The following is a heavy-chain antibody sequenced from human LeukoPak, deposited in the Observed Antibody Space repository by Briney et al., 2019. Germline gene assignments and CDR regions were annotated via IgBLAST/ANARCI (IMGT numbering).Heavy chain of an antibody. CDR1: GFTFSSYA. CDR3: AKSLGVGGYTRYKGFDQ. J-gene: IGHJ4*02. V-gene: IGHV3-23*01. Sequence: QPGGSLRLSCAASGFTFSSYAMSWVRQAPGKGLEWVSAISGSGGSTYYADSVKGRFTISRDNSKNTLHLQMNSLRAEDTAVYYCAKSLGVGGYTRYKGFDQWGQGTLVTVSS. CDR2: ISGSGGST. D-gene: IGHD3-16*02.